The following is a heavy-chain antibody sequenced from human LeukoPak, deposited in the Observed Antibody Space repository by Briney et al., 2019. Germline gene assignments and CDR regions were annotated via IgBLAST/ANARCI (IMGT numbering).Heavy chain of an antibody. CDR3: TLIQGWGSGSYYRDF. D-gene: IGHD3-10*01. CDR1: GFSISNDW. V-gene: IGHV3-15*01. CDR2: VKSRSAGETT. J-gene: IGHJ4*02. Sequence: GGSLRLSCAASGFSISNDWMSWVRQAPGKGLEWVAHVKSRSAGETTDYAAPVKGRFTISRDDSKNTLYLQMNSLKTEDTAVYYCTLIQGWGSGSYYRDFWGQGTLVTVSS.